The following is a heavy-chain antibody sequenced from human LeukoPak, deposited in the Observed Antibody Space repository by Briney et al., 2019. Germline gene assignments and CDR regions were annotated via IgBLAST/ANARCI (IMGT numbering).Heavy chain of an antibody. J-gene: IGHJ3*02. CDR2: ISGSGSNT. CDR1: GFTLSTHA. Sequence: GGSLRLSCAASGFTLSTHAMSWVRQAPGKGQECVSTISGSGSNTYYTDSVKGRFTISRDNSKNTLYLQMNSLRAEDTAVYYCAKDLYDAFDIWGQGTMVTVSS. CDR3: AKDLYDAFDI. V-gene: IGHV3-23*01.